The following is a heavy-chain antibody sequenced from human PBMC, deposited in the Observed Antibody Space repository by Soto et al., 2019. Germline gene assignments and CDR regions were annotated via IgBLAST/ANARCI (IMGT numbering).Heavy chain of an antibody. Sequence: XSVKVSCKASVYTFFEYFIHWVRQAPGQGLEWIGIINPSRGSATYGPIFQGRVSLTTDMPTSTVYMELSSLRSEDTAIYYCARPLIGNTIDLWGQGTSVTVSS. CDR2: INPSRGSA. V-gene: IGHV1-46*01. D-gene: IGHD1-7*01. J-gene: IGHJ3*01. CDR1: VYTFFEYF. CDR3: ARPLIGNTIDL.